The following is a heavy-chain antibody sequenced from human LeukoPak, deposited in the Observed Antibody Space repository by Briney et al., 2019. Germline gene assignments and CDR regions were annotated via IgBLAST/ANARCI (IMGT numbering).Heavy chain of an antibody. CDR2: INPNRDAT. D-gene: IGHD3-22*01. J-gene: IGHJ3*02. Sequence: ASVKVSCKASGYTFTDHYIHWVRQAPGQGLEWMGWINPNRDATSYAQHFQGRVTMTRDSSINTAYMELNSLISDDTAVYYCAGIGYYDSSGYSLGAFDIWGQGTMVTVSS. CDR1: GYTFTDHY. CDR3: AGIGYYDSSGYSLGAFDI. V-gene: IGHV1-2*02.